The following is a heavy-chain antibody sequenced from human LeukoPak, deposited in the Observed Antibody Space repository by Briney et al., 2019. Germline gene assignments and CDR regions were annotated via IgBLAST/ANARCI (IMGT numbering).Heavy chain of an antibody. CDR2: IYYSGNT. D-gene: IGHD3-10*01. CDR1: GGSISSYY. Sequence: SETLSLTCTVSGGSISSYYWSWIRQPPGKRLEWIGYIYYSGNTNYNPSLKSRVTISVDTSRNQFSLKLSSVTAADVAVYYCARGMAYYASGSYLGYWGQGTLVTVSS. J-gene: IGHJ4*02. CDR3: ARGMAYYASGSYLGY. V-gene: IGHV4-59*01.